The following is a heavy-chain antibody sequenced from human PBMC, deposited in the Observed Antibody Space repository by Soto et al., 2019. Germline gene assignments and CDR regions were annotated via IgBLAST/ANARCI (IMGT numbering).Heavy chain of an antibody. J-gene: IGHJ4*02. CDR2: ISAYNGNT. CDR3: ARDSGYYYGSGSRGVDY. CDR1: GYTFASYG. Sequence: ASLKVSCKASGYTFASYGISWVRQAPGQGLEWMGWISAYNGNTNYAQKLQGRVTMTTDTSTSTAYMELRSLRSDDTAVYYCARDSGYYYGSGSRGVDYWGQGTLVTVSS. D-gene: IGHD3-10*01. V-gene: IGHV1-18*01.